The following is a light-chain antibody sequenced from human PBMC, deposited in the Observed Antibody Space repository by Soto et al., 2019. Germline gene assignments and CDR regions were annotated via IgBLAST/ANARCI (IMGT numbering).Light chain of an antibody. CDR3: GSYTSTDSLI. CDR2: EVT. V-gene: IGLV2-14*01. Sequence: QSALTQPASVSGSPGQSISISCTGSSNDVGDYNFVSWYQQHPGKAPKLLIYEVTNRPSGISDRFSGSRSGNTASLTISGLQPEDEADYYCGSYTSTDSLIFGGGTKLTVL. J-gene: IGLJ2*01. CDR1: SNDVGDYNF.